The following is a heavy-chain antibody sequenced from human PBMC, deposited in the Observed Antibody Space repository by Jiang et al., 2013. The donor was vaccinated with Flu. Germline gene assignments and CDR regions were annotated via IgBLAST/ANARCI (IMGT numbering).Heavy chain of an antibody. Sequence: RLSCAASGFTFSSYAMHWVRQAPGKGLEWVAVISYDGSNKYYADSVKGRFTISRDNSKNTLYLQMNSLRAEDTAVYYCARGTDILTGYYYFDYWGQGTLVTVSS. CDR2: ISYDGSNK. CDR1: GFTFSSYA. V-gene: IGHV3-30-3*01. D-gene: IGHD3-9*01. J-gene: IGHJ4*02. CDR3: ARGTDILTGYYYFDY.